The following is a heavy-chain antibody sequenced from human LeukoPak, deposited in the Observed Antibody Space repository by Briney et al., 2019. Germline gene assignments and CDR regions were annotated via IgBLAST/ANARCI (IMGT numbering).Heavy chain of an antibody. CDR1: GFTFSYFD. J-gene: IGHJ5*02. V-gene: IGHV3-13*04. CDR2: IGSAGDT. CDR3: GRGRSIIAAAGTEWFDP. Sequence: GSLRLPCAAPGFTFSYFDMHWVRQATGKGLEWVSAIGSAGDTYYPDSVKSRFSISRENAKNSLYLQMNSLGAGDTAVYYCGRGRSIIAAAGTEWFDPWGQGTLVTVSS. D-gene: IGHD6-13*01.